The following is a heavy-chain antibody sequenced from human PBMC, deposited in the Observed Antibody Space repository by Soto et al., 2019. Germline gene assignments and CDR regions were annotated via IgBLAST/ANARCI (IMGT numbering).Heavy chain of an antibody. D-gene: IGHD2-2*02. CDR2: IIPILGIA. Sequence: SVKVSCKASGGTFSSYTISWVRQAPGQGLEWMGRIIPILGIANYAQKFQGRVTITADKSTSTAYMELSSLRSEDTAVYYCTRDLRYCSSSSCYNFYYYMDVWGKGTTVTVSS. J-gene: IGHJ6*03. CDR3: TRDLRYCSSSSCYNFYYYMDV. CDR1: GGTFSSYT. V-gene: IGHV1-69*04.